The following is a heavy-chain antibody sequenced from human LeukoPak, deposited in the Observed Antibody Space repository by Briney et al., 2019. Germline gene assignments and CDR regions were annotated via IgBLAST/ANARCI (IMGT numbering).Heavy chain of an antibody. D-gene: IGHD3-9*01. CDR2: IRSTDGAI. Sequence: PGGSLRLSCAASGFTFRLYSVNWVRQAPGKGLEWLSYIRSTDGAIAYADSVKGRFTISRDDAKNSLYLQMNSLRDEDTAVYYCARDRDWAFDYWGQGTLITVSS. CDR1: GFTFRLYS. V-gene: IGHV3-48*02. J-gene: IGHJ4*02. CDR3: ARDRDWAFDY.